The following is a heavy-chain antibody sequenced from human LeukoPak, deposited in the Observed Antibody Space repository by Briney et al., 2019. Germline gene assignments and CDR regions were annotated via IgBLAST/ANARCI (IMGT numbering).Heavy chain of an antibody. J-gene: IGHJ4*02. CDR3: ARVPMVRGAGGNRLDY. Sequence: VASVKVSCKTSGYTFISYGISWVRQAPGQGLEWMGWISAYNGNTNYAQNLQGSITMTTDTSTRTAYMELRSLRSDDTAVYYCARVPMVRGAGGNRLDYWGQGTLVTVSS. CDR2: ISAYNGNT. D-gene: IGHD3-10*01. V-gene: IGHV1-18*01. CDR1: GYTFISYG.